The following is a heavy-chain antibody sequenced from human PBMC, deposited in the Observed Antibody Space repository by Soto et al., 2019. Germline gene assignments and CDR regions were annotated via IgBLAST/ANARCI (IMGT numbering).Heavy chain of an antibody. J-gene: IGHJ4*01. CDR1: GYTFSAYY. Sequence: ASVKVSCNTSGYTFSAYYVHWARRAPGRGFQWLGWINPSNEITTFSEFFQGRITMTRDTSTNTVHMELNRLPSDDTAVYYCMTGGWGDSPIDYWGLGTELTVYS. D-gene: IGHD2-21*01. V-gene: IGHV1-2*02. CDR3: MTGGWGDSPIDY. CDR2: INPSNEIT.